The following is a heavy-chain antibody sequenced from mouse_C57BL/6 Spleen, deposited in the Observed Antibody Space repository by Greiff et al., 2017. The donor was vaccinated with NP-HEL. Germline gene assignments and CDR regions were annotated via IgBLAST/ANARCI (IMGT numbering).Heavy chain of an antibody. D-gene: IGHD1-1*01. CDR3: ARWGYYGSSDYWYFDV. CDR2: IDPSDSYT. CDR1: GYTFTSYW. J-gene: IGHJ1*03. Sequence: QVQLQQPGAELVMPGASVKLSCKASGYTFTSYWMHWVKQRPGQGLEWIGEIDPSDSYTNYNQKFKGKSTLTVDKSSSTAYMQLSSLTSEDSAVYDCARWGYYGSSDYWYFDVWGTGTTVTVSS. V-gene: IGHV1-69*01.